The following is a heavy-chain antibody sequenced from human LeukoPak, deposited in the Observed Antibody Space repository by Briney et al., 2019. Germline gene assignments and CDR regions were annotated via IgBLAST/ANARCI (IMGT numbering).Heavy chain of an antibody. V-gene: IGHV3-20*04. CDR2: INWNGGST. D-gene: IGHD2-2*01. Sequence: GGSLRLSCAASGFTFDDYAMSWVRQAPGKGLEWVSGINWNGGSTSYADSVKGRFTISRDNAKSSLYLQINSLRAEDTAVYYCARALYCSSTNCSYGLDVWGQGTTVTVSS. CDR1: GFTFDDYA. J-gene: IGHJ6*02. CDR3: ARALYCSSTNCSYGLDV.